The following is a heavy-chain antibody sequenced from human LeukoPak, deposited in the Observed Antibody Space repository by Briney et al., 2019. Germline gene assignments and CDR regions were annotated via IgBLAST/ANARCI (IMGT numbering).Heavy chain of an antibody. V-gene: IGHV3-30*04. D-gene: IGHD5-18*01. Sequence: PGGSLLLSCAASGFTFSSYAMHWVRPAPGKGLEWVAVISYDGSNKYYADSVKGRFTISRDNSKNTLYLQMNSLRAEDTAVYYCARARYSYGPVGTDYWGQGTLVTVSS. J-gene: IGHJ4*02. CDR3: ARARYSYGPVGTDY. CDR2: ISYDGSNK. CDR1: GFTFSSYA.